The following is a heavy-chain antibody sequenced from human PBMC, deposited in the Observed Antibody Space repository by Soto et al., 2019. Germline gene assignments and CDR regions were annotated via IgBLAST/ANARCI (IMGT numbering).Heavy chain of an antibody. Sequence: SETLSLTCTVSGGSISSSSYYWGWIRQPPGKGLEWIGSIYYSGSTYYNPSLKSRVTISVDTSKNQFPLKLSSVTAADTAVYYCARPFWDRNWFDPWGQGTLVTVSS. CDR3: ARPFWDRNWFDP. J-gene: IGHJ5*02. CDR1: GGSISSSSYY. D-gene: IGHD1-26*01. CDR2: IYYSGST. V-gene: IGHV4-39*01.